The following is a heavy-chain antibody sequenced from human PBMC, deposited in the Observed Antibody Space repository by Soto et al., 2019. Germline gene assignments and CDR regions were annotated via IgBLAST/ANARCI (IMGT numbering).Heavy chain of an antibody. CDR2: IIPLVNII. Sequence: QVQLVQSGAEVKKTGSSVKVSCTASGGFYSIKTISWVRQAPGQGLEWMGRIIPLVNIINNAQKFQGRVAISADKSTSTAYMELSSLKSDDTAIYFCARERRRDDSNTFDALDVWGQGTMVTVSS. CDR1: GGFYSIKT. V-gene: IGHV1-69*04. D-gene: IGHD3-22*01. CDR3: ARERRRDDSNTFDALDV. J-gene: IGHJ3*01.